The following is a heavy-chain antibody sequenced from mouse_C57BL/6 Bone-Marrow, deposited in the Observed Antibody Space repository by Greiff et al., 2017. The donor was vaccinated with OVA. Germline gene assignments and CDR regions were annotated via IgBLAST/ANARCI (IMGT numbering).Heavy chain of an antibody. Sequence: VQLQESGAELARPGASVKLSCKASGYTFTSYGISWVKQRTGQGLEWIGEIYPRSGNTYYNEKFKGKATLTADKSSSTAYMELRSLTSEDSAVYFCAHLRRDWYFDVWGTGTTVTVSS. V-gene: IGHV1-81*01. CDR2: IYPRSGNT. CDR3: AHLRRDWYFDV. D-gene: IGHD2-12*01. CDR1: GYTFTSYG. J-gene: IGHJ1*03.